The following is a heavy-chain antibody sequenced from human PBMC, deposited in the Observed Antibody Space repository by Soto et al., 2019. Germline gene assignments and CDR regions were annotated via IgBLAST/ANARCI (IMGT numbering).Heavy chain of an antibody. V-gene: IGHV1-69*12. CDR1: GGTFSSYA. CDR2: IIPIFGTA. D-gene: IGHD2-15*01. J-gene: IGHJ3*02. CDR3: ARVLCSGGSCYSGVTAFDI. Sequence: QVQLVQSGAEVKKPGSSVKVSCKASGGTFSSYAISWVRQAPGQGLEWMGGIIPIFGTANSAQKFQGRVTITADESTSTAYMELSSLRSEDTAVYYCARVLCSGGSCYSGVTAFDIWGQGTMVTVSS.